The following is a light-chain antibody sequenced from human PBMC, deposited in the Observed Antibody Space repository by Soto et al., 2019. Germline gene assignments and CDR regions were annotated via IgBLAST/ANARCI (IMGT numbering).Light chain of an antibody. CDR2: EDN. V-gene: IGLV6-57*04. CDR1: SGSIASNY. Sequence: NFMLTQPHSVSESPGKTVTISCTRSSGSIASNYVQWYQQRPGSAPTTVIYEDNQRPSGVPDRFSGSIDSSSNSASLTISGLKTEDEADYYCQSDDSSNQVFGGGTKLNVL. CDR3: QSDDSSNQV. J-gene: IGLJ2*01.